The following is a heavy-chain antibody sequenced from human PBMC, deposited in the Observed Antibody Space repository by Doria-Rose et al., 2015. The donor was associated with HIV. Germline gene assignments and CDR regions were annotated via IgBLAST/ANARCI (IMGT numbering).Heavy chain of an antibody. V-gene: IGHV4-61*02. Sequence: VQLLESGPGLVKPSQTLSLTCTVSGGSISSGSDYWSWIRQPAGKGLEWIGRIYTSGSTTYNPPLKSRVTISVDTSKNQFSLKRSSVTAADTAVYYCASRIVADVFDIWGQGTMVTVAS. CDR2: IYTSGST. J-gene: IGHJ3*02. CDR1: GGSISSGSDY. CDR3: ASRIVADVFDI. D-gene: IGHD3-22*01.